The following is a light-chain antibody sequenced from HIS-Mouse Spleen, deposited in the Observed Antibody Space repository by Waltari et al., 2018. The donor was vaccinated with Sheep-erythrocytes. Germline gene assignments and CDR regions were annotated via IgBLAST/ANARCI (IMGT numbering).Light chain of an antibody. V-gene: IGLV3-1*01. CDR1: KLGDKY. J-gene: IGLJ2*01. CDR2: QDS. CDR3: QAWDSSTAV. Sequence: PATLSVSPGQTASITCSGAKLGDKYACWYQRNPGQSPVLVIYQDSKRPSGIPERFSGSNSGNTATLTISGTQAMDEADYYCQAWDSSTAVFGGGTKLTVL.